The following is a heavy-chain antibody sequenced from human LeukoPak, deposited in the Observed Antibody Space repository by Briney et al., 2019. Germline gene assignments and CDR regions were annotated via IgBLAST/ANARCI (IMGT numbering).Heavy chain of an antibody. CDR2: ISGSNTYI. J-gene: IGHJ4*02. V-gene: IGHV3-21*01. Sequence: GGSLRLSCEASGFTFSNYYMNWVRQAPGKGLEWLSSISGSNTYISHADSVKSRFTIARDNVKNSLYLQMNSLRAEDTAMYYCARVMRRGNYLDYWGQGTLVTVSS. CDR1: GFTFSNYY. D-gene: IGHD2-8*01. CDR3: ARVMRRGNYLDY.